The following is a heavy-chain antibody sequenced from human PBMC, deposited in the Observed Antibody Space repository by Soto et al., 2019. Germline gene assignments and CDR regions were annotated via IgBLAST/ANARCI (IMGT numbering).Heavy chain of an antibody. CDR3: AKEPTLDSSSPYYFDY. J-gene: IGHJ4*02. Sequence: EVQLLESGGGLVQPGGSLRLSCAASRFTFSSYAMSWVRQAPGKGLEWVSAISGSGGSTYYGDSVKGRFTISRANSKNTLYLQMNSLRAEDTAVYYCAKEPTLDSSSPYYFDYWGQGTLVTVSS. CDR2: ISGSGGST. V-gene: IGHV3-23*01. D-gene: IGHD6-6*01. CDR1: RFTFSSYA.